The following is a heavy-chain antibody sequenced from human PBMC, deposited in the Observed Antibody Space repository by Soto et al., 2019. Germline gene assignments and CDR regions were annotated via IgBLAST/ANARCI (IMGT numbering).Heavy chain of an antibody. CDR3: AREKYRGYDFPAYFDY. CDR2: IYYSGST. V-gene: IGHV4-39*02. J-gene: IGHJ4*02. CDR1: GGSISSSSYY. D-gene: IGHD5-12*01. Sequence: QLQLQESGPGLVKPSETLSLTCTVSGGSISSSSYYWGWIRQPPGKGLVWIGSIYYSGSTYYNPSLKSRVTISVDTSKNQFSRKLSSVSAAHTAVYYCAREKYRGYDFPAYFDYWGQGTLVTVSS.